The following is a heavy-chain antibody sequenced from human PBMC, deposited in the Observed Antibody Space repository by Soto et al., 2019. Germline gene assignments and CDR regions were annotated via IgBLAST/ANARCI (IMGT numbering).Heavy chain of an antibody. CDR3: ARVYRPGFGEPYFDY. V-gene: IGHV4-4*02. CDR2: IYHSGST. CDR1: GGSISSSNW. J-gene: IGHJ4*02. D-gene: IGHD3-10*01. Sequence: QVQLQESGPGLVKPSGTLSLTFAVSGGSISSSNWWSWVRQPPGKGLEWIGEIYHSGSTNYNPSLKSRVTLSVDKSKNQFSLKLSSVTAADTAVYYCARVYRPGFGEPYFDYWGQGTLVTVSS.